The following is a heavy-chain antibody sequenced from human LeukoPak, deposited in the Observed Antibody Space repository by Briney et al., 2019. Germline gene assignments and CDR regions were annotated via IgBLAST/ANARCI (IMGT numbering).Heavy chain of an antibody. CDR2: ISAYNGNT. V-gene: IGHV1-18*01. D-gene: IGHD3-10*01. CDR3: AREGPHSYYYGSGRSNDY. J-gene: IGHJ4*02. Sequence: ASVKVSCKASGGTFSSYAISWVRQAPGQGLEWMGWISAYNGNTNYAQKLQGRVTMTTDTSTSTAYMELRSLRSDDTAVYYCAREGPHSYYYGSGRSNDYWGQGTLVTVSS. CDR1: GGTFSSYA.